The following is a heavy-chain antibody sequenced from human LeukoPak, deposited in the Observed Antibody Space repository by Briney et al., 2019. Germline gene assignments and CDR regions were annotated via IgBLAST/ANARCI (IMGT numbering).Heavy chain of an antibody. CDR2: IYSGGST. CDR3: TGSYYYEYFQH. Sequence: GGSLRLSCAASGFTVSSNHMSWVRQAPGKGLEWVSVIYSGGSTYYGDSVKGRFTISRDNSKNTLYLQMNSLRAEDTALYYCTGSYYYEYFQHWGQGTLVTVSS. V-gene: IGHV3-66*01. D-gene: IGHD3-22*01. J-gene: IGHJ1*01. CDR1: GFTVSSNH.